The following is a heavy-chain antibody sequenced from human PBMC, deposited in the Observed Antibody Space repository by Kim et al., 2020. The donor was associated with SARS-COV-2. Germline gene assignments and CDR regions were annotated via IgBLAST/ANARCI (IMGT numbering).Heavy chain of an antibody. J-gene: IGHJ4*02. CDR3: AKSHSSSWYLPFDY. CDR1: GFTFSSYA. CDR2: ISGGAGYT. V-gene: IGHV3-23*01. D-gene: IGHD6-13*01. Sequence: GGSLRLSCAASGFTFSSYAMSWVRQAPGKGLAWVSAISGGAGYTNYADSAKGRFTISRDNSKNTLYLQMNSLRADDTAVYYCAKSHSSSWYLPFDYWGQGTLVTVSS.